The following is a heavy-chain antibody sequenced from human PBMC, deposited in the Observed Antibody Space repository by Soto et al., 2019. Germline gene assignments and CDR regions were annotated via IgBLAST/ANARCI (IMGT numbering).Heavy chain of an antibody. CDR3: ARPGDSNYGPGVDV. V-gene: IGHV3-74*01. D-gene: IGHD4-4*01. J-gene: IGHJ6*02. Sequence: EVQLVESGGGLVQPGGSLRLSCAASVFTFSVYWMHWARQAPGKGRVWVSRIDSDGSTTSYADSVKGRFTISRDNAKSTLYLQMNSLRAEDTAVYYFARPGDSNYGPGVDVWGQGTTVSVSS. CDR2: IDSDGSTT. CDR1: VFTFSVYW.